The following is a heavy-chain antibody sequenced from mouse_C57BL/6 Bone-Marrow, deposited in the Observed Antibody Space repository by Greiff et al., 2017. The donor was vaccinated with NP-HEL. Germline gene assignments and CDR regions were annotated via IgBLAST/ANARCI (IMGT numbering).Heavy chain of an antibody. Sequence: QVQLQQSGAELVRPGASVTLSCKASGYTFTDYEMHWVKQTPVHGLEWIGAIDPETGGTAYNQKFKGKAILTADKSSSTDYMELRSLTSEDSAVYYCTLLLIGAMDYWGQGTSVTVSS. V-gene: IGHV1-15*01. CDR2: IDPETGGT. J-gene: IGHJ4*01. CDR1: GYTFTDYE. CDR3: TLLLIGAMDY. D-gene: IGHD1-1*01.